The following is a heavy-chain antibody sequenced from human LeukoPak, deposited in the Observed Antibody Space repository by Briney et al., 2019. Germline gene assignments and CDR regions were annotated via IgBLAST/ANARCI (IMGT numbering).Heavy chain of an antibody. CDR1: GGSFGEYY. D-gene: IGHD1-26*01. J-gene: IGHJ4*02. CDR2: INHSGST. Sequence: SETLSLTCAVYGGSFGEYYWSWIRQPPGKGLEWIGEINHSGSTNYNPSLMSRVTISGDISKNQFSLRLSSVTAADTAVYYCMRHGESGTYSYWGQGTLVTVSS. V-gene: IGHV4-34*01. CDR3: MRHGESGTYSY.